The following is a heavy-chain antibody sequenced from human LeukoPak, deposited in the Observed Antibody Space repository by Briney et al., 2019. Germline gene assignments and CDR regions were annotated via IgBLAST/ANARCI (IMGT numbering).Heavy chain of an antibody. CDR1: GYTFTSYY. V-gene: IGHV1-46*01. Sequence: ASVKVSCKASGYTFTSYYMHWVRQAPGQGLEWMGIINPGGGSTSYAQKFQGRVTMTRDTSTSTVYMELSSLRSEDTAVYYCARDQRMRAFDIWGQGTMVTVSS. CDR3: ARDQRMRAFDI. D-gene: IGHD2-15*01. CDR2: INPGGGST. J-gene: IGHJ3*02.